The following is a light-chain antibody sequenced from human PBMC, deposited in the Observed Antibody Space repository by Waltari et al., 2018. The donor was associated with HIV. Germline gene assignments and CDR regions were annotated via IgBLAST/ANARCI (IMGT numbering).Light chain of an antibody. V-gene: IGLV1-44*01. CDR2: TNN. CDR3: AVWDDSLNGYV. CDR1: SSNIGTNT. J-gene: IGLJ1*01. Sequence: QSVLTQPPSASGTPGQMVTISCSGSSSNIGTNTVNWYQQLPGTAPKILIFTNNQRPSGVPDRFSGSKSGTSASLAISGLQSEDETDYYCAVWDDSLNGYVFGTGTKVSVL.